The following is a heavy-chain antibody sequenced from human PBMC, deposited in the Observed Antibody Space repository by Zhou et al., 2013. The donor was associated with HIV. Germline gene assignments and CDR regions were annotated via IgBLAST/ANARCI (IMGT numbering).Heavy chain of an antibody. CDR2: IIPILGIA. V-gene: IGHV1-69*04. Sequence: QVQLVQSGAEVKKPGSSVKVSCKASGGTFSIYALSWVRQAPGQGLEWMGRIIPILGIANYAQKFQGRVTITADKSTSTAYMELSSLRSEDTAVYYCARDGYYDSSGFNWFDPWGQGTLVTVSS. CDR3: ARDGYYDSSGFNWFDP. D-gene: IGHD3-22*01. CDR1: GGTFSIYA. J-gene: IGHJ5*02.